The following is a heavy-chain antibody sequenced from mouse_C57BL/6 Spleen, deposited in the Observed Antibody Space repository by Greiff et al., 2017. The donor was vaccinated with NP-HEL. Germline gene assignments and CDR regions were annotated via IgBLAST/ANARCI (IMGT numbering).Heavy chain of an antibody. V-gene: IGHV3-6*01. CDR2: ISYDGSN. CDR1: GYSITSGYY. CDR3: ARVLYYYGSSYPDY. Sequence: EVKLMESGPGLVKPSQSLSLTCSVTGYSITSGYYWNWIRQFPGNKLEWMGYISYDGSNNYNPSLKNRISITRDTSKNQFFLKLNSVTTEDTATYYCARVLYYYGSSYPDYWGQGTTLTVSS. J-gene: IGHJ2*01. D-gene: IGHD1-1*01.